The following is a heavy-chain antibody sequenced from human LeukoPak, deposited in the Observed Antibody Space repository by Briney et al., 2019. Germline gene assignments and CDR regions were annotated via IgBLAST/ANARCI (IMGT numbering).Heavy chain of an antibody. J-gene: IGHJ3*02. D-gene: IGHD3-10*01. CDR2: ISWNSGSI. CDR3: AKGVRITMVRGAFDI. Sequence: PGGSLRLSCAASGFTFDDYAMHWVRQAPGKGLEWVSGISWNSGSIGHADSVKGRFTISRDNAKNSLYLQMNSLRAEDTALYYCAKGVRITMVRGAFDIWGQGTMVTVSS. V-gene: IGHV3-9*01. CDR1: GFTFDDYA.